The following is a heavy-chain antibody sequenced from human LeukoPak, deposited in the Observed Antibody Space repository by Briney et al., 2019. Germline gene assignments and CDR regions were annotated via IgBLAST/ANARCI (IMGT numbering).Heavy chain of an antibody. J-gene: IGHJ4*02. CDR2: ISAYNGNT. Sequence: ASVKVSCKASRYTFTSYGISWVRQAPGQGLEWMGWISAYNGNTNYAQKLQGRVTMTTDTSTSTAYMELRSLRSDDTAVYYCARASSSWYVSLYYFDYWGQGTLVTVSS. CDR3: ARASSSWYVSLYYFDY. CDR1: RYTFTSYG. V-gene: IGHV1-18*01. D-gene: IGHD6-13*01.